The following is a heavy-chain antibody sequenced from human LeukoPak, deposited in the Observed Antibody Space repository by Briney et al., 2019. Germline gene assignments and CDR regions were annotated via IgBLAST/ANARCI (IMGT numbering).Heavy chain of an antibody. V-gene: IGHV3-20*04. CDR2: INWHGDST. CDR1: GFTSDDYA. J-gene: IGHJ6*03. CDR3: ARKGPHYYYYYLDI. Sequence: GGSLRLSCAASGFTSDDYAMGWVRQAPGKGLEWVSGINWHGDSTAYADSVKGRFTISRDNAKNSLYLQMNSLRAEDTALYYCARKGPHYYYYYLDIWGKGTTVTVSS.